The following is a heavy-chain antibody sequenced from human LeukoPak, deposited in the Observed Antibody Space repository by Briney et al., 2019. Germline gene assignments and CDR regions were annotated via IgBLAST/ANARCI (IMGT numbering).Heavy chain of an antibody. Sequence: GESLKISCKGSGYSFTSYWIGWVRQMPGKGLEWMGIIYPGDSDTRYSPSFQGQVTISADKSISTTYLQWSSLKASDTAMYYCARGWKPGGHYYYVMDVGAKGTRVTFP. D-gene: IGHD4-23*01. CDR3: ARGWKPGGHYYYVMDV. J-gene: IGHJ6*04. CDR1: GYSFTSYW. CDR2: IYPGDSDT. V-gene: IGHV5-51*01.